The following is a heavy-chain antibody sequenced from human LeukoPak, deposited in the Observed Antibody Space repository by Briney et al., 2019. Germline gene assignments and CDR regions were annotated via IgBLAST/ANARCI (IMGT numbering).Heavy chain of an antibody. CDR3: ARGIAAPSYYFDY. CDR1: GFTFSSYG. J-gene: IGHJ4*02. CDR2: IWYDGSNK. D-gene: IGHD6-6*01. Sequence: GGSLRLSCAASGFTFSSYGMHWVRQAPGKGLEWVAVIWYDGSNKYYADSVKGRFTISRDNSKNTLYLQMNSLRAEDTAVYYCARGIAAPSYYFDYWGQGTLVTVSS. V-gene: IGHV3-33*01.